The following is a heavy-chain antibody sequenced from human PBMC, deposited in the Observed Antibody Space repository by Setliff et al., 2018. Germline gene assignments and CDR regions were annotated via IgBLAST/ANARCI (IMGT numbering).Heavy chain of an antibody. J-gene: IGHJ6*02. CDR1: GYTFTSYY. CDR3: ARDLTRPLVVVPYGMDV. V-gene: IGHV1-46*01. D-gene: IGHD2-15*01. CDR2: INPSGGST. Sequence: ASVKVSCKASGYTFTSYYMHWVRQAPGQGPEWMGIINPSGGSTSYAQKFQGRVTMTTDTSTSAAYMELRSLRSDDTAVYYCARDLTRPLVVVPYGMDVWGQGTTVTVSS.